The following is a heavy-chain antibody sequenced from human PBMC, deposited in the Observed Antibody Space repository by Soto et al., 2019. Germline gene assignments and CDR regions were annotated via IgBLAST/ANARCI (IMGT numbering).Heavy chain of an antibody. CDR1: GGSISSSSYY. D-gene: IGHD5-12*01. V-gene: IGHV4-39*01. CDR2: IYYSGST. Sequence: QLQLQESGPGLVKTSETLYLTCTVSGGSISSSSYYWGWIRQPPGKGLEWIGSIYYSGSTYYNPSLKSRVTISVDTTKNQFSLKLSSVTAADTAVYYCARTSPQPNDYVGTNDYWGQGTLVTVSS. J-gene: IGHJ4*02. CDR3: ARTSPQPNDYVGTNDY.